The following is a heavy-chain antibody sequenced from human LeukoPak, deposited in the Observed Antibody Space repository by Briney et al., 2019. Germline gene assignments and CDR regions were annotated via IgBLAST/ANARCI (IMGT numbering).Heavy chain of an antibody. J-gene: IGHJ6*02. CDR1: GFTFSSYW. Sequence: GGSLRLSCAAPGFTFSSYWMTWVRQAPGKGLEWVANIKQDGSEKYYVDSVRGRFTISRDNAKSSPYLQMNSLRAEDTAVYYCARDGFCSSTTCYVPDYYNMDVWGQGTTVTVSS. CDR2: IKQDGSEK. CDR3: ARDGFCSSTTCYVPDYYNMDV. D-gene: IGHD2-2*03. V-gene: IGHV3-7*01.